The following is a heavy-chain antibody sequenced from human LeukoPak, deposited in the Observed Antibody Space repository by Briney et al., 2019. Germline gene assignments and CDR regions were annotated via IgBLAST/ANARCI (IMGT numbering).Heavy chain of an antibody. Sequence: PGGSLRLSCAASGFTFNNYAMNWVRQAPGKGLEWVSGISSGGSSTYYADSVKGRFTISRDNSKNTLYLQMNSLRAEDTAVYYCARQYGDKYFDYWGQGTLVTVSS. D-gene: IGHD4-17*01. J-gene: IGHJ4*02. CDR2: ISSGGSST. CDR1: GFTFNNYA. CDR3: ARQYGDKYFDY. V-gene: IGHV3-23*01.